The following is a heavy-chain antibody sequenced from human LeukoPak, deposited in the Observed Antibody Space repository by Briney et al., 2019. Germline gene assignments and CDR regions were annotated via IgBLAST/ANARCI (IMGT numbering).Heavy chain of an antibody. J-gene: IGHJ5*02. CDR2: INPSGGST. CDR3: ARAIQVVWFDP. D-gene: IGHD1-1*01. Sequence: ASVKVSCKASGYTFTSYDFNWVRQAPGQGLEWMGIINPSGGSTSYAQKFQGRVTMTRDMSTSTVYMELSSLRSEDTAVYYCARAIQVVWFDPWGQGTLVTVSS. V-gene: IGHV1-46*01. CDR1: GYTFTSYD.